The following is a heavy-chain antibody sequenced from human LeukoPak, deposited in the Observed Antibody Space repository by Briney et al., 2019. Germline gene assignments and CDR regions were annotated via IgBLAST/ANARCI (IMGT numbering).Heavy chain of an antibody. CDR3: ARGYSGSYGRFDY. D-gene: IGHD1-26*01. J-gene: IGHJ4*02. Sequence: SQTLSLTCTVSGGSISSGGYYWSWIRQHPGKGLEWIGYIYYSGSTYYNPSLKSRVTISVDTSKNQFSLKLSSVTAADTAVYYCARGYSGSYGRFDYWGQGTLVTVSS. V-gene: IGHV4-31*03. CDR1: GGSISSGGYY. CDR2: IYYSGST.